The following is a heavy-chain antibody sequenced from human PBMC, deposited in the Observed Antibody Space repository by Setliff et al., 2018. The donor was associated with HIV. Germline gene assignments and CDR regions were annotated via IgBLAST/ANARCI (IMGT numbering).Heavy chain of an antibody. J-gene: IGHJ6*03. CDR1: RSTFNSHT. CDR3: VRGVQSPPHYSYYYMDV. Sequence: ASRSTFNSHTINWVRQAPGQGLDWMGRIIPILGVANYAQRFQGKVTITADKSTSTAYMELTSLRFDDTAMYYCVRGVQSPPHYSYYYMDVWGEGTMVTVSS. V-gene: IGHV1-69*02. CDR2: IIPILGVA. D-gene: IGHD3-3*01.